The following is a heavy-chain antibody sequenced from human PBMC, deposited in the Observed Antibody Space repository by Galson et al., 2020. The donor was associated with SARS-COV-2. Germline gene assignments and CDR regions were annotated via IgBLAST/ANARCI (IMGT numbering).Heavy chain of an antibody. D-gene: IGHD3-3*01. CDR3: AREVAGDFWSGPTAGRFDY. J-gene: IGHJ4*02. CDR2: IYHSGST. Sequence: SETLSLTCAVSGGSISSSNWWRWVRQPPGKGLEWIGEIYHSGSTNYNPSLKSRVTISVDKSKNQFSLKLSSVTAADTAVYYCAREVAGDFWSGPTAGRFDYWGQGTLVTVSS. CDR1: GGSISSSNW. V-gene: IGHV4-4*02.